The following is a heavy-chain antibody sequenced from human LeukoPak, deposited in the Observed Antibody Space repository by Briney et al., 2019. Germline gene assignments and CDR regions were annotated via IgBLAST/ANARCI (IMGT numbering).Heavy chain of an antibody. J-gene: IGHJ4*02. Sequence: SQTLSLTCSISGDSVSSNIAAWNWIRQSPSRGLEWLGRTYYRSKWYYDYALSVKTRISINPDTSKNQVSLQLNSVTPEDTAIYYCARYSLAEAGALDSWGQGTLVTVSS. CDR2: TYYRSKWYY. CDR1: GDSVSSNIAA. CDR3: ARYSLAEAGALDS. D-gene: IGHD6-19*01. V-gene: IGHV6-1*01.